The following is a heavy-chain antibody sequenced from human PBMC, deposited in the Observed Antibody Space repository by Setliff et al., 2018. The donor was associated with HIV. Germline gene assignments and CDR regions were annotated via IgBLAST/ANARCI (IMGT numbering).Heavy chain of an antibody. D-gene: IGHD5-12*01. CDR2: ISGSGGAT. Sequence: GGSLRLSCVASGFTFSNFAMNWVRQAPGKGLEWVSCISGSGGATYYADSVKGRFTISRDNRNDTLYLQMSGLRVEDTAVYYCAKLLSRGYSGSFGDFWGQGSLVTVSS. J-gene: IGHJ4*02. CDR1: GFTFSNFA. V-gene: IGHV3-23*01. CDR3: AKLLSRGYSGSFGDF.